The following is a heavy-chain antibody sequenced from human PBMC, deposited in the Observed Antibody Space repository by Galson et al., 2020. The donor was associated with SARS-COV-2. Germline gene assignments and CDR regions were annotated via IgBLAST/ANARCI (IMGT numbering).Heavy chain of an antibody. CDR2: IWYDGSNK. CDR1: GFPFSSYG. D-gene: IGHD6-19*01. J-gene: IGHJ3*02. CDR3: ARSEHSSGWDDAFDI. Sequence: GESLKLSCAASGFPFSSYGMHWVRQAPGKGLEWVAVIWYDGSNKYYADSVKGRFTISRDNSKNTLYLQMNSLRAEDTAVYYCARSEHSSGWDDAFDIWGQGTMVTVSS. V-gene: IGHV3-33*01.